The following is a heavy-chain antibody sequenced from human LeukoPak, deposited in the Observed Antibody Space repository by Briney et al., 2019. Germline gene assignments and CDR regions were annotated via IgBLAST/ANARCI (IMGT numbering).Heavy chain of an antibody. CDR3: ARSLLDRYTPPAAFDI. J-gene: IGHJ3*02. D-gene: IGHD1-1*01. CDR1: GGSISSYY. V-gene: IGHV4-59*01. Sequence: PSETLSLTCTVSGGSISSYYWSWVRHPPGKGLEWIGYIYYSGRTKYNPSLKRPVTISVDPYKNQFSLKLSSVSAADTAVYYCARSLLDRYTPPAAFDIWGQGTMVTVSS. CDR2: IYYSGRT.